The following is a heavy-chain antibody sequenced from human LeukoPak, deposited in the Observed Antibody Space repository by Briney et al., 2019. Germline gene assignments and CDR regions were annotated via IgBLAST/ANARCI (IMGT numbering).Heavy chain of an antibody. Sequence: GGSLRLSCAASGFTFSSYAMHWIRQAPGKGLEWVAVISYDGSNKYYADSVKGRFTISRDNSKNTLYLQMNSLRAEDTAVYYCARDPVIQLWGSVAFDIWGQGTMVTVSS. CDR2: ISYDGSNK. J-gene: IGHJ3*02. D-gene: IGHD5-18*01. V-gene: IGHV3-30*04. CDR1: GFTFSSYA. CDR3: ARDPVIQLWGSVAFDI.